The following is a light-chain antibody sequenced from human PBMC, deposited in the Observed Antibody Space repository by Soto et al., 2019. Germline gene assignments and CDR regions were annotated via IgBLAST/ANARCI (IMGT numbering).Light chain of an antibody. CDR3: QQSYSTPPT. V-gene: IGKV1-39*01. J-gene: IGKJ5*01. CDR2: AAS. CDR1: QGISTY. Sequence: DIQMTQSPSSLSASVGDRVTITCRASQGISTYLNWYQQKPGKAPKLLIYAASSLQSGVPSRFSGSGSETDFTLTISSLQPEDFATYYCQQSYSTPPTFGQGTRLEI.